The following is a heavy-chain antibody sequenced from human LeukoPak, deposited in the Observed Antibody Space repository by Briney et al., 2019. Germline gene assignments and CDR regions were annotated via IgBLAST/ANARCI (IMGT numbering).Heavy chain of an antibody. V-gene: IGHV3-23*01. CDR3: ARGGTGSGYSRIDS. J-gene: IGHJ4*02. Sequence: GGSLRLSCAASGFTFTNYAMTWVRQAPGEGLEWVSSISGSGNTYYADSAKGRFTISRDNSKNTLSLQMNSLRAEDTAVYYCARGGTGSGYSRIDSWGQGTLVTVSS. CDR1: GFTFTNYA. D-gene: IGHD3-22*01. CDR2: ISGSGNT.